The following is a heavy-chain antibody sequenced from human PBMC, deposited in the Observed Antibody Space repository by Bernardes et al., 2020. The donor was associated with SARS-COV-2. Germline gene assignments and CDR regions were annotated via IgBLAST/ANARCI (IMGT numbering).Heavy chain of an antibody. CDR2: IIHSGSS. D-gene: IGHD3-3*01. CDR1: GGSFSDYY. CDR3: ARGGYDFWSGSVRAFDI. Sequence: SEPLSLTCAVYGGSFSDYYWSWIRQPPGRGLEWIGEIIHSGSSNQNPSLKSRVTISVDTSKNQFSLKLSSVTAADTAVYYCARGGYDFWSGSVRAFDIWGQGKMVTVSS. V-gene: IGHV4-34*01. J-gene: IGHJ3*02.